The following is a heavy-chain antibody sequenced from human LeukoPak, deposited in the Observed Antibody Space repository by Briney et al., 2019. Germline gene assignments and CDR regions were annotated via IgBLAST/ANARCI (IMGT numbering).Heavy chain of an antibody. D-gene: IGHD3-10*01. CDR1: GYTFTGYY. V-gene: IGHV1-2*02. CDR2: INPNSGGT. Sequence: ASVKVSCKASGYTFTGYYMHWVRQAPGQGLEWMGWINPNSGGTNYAQKFQGRVTMTRDTSISTAYMELSRLRSDDTAVYYCARFEGIYYYGSGSTPDIDYWGQGTLVTVSS. J-gene: IGHJ4*02. CDR3: ARFEGIYYYGSGSTPDIDY.